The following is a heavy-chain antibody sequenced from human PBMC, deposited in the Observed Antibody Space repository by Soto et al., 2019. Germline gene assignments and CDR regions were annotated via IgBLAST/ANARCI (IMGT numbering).Heavy chain of an antibody. CDR3: ARLPVVVPAATTIYYYYGMDV. Sequence: ESGGGVVQPGRSLRLSCAASGFTFSSYGMHWVRQAPGKGLEWVAVIWYDGSNKYYADSVKGRFTISRDNSKNTLYLQMNSLRAEDTAVYYCARLPVVVPAATTIYYYYGMDVWGQGTTVTVSS. CDR1: GFTFSSYG. CDR2: IWYDGSNK. V-gene: IGHV3-33*01. D-gene: IGHD2-2*01. J-gene: IGHJ6*02.